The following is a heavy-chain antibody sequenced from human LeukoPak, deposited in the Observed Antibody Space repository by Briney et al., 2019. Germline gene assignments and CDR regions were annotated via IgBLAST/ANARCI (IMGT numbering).Heavy chain of an antibody. CDR3: ARHRPSGYYPDALDI. J-gene: IGHJ3*02. CDR2: IYYSGST. D-gene: IGHD3-22*01. V-gene: IGHV4-39*01. Sequence: SETLSLTCTVSGGSISSSSYYWGWIRQPPGKGLEWIGSIYYSGSTYYNPSLKSRVTISVDTSKNQFSLKLSSVTAADTAVYYCARHRPSGYYPDALDIWGQGTMVTVSS. CDR1: GGSISSSSYY.